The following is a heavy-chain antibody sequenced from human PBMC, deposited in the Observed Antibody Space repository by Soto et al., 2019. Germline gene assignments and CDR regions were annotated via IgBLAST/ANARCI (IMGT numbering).Heavy chain of an antibody. J-gene: IGHJ4*02. CDR2: INHSGST. Sequence: QVQLQQWGAGLLKPSETLSLTCAVYGGSFSGYYWSWIRQPPGKGLEWIGEINHSGSTNYNPSLKSRVTISVDASKNQFSLKLSSVTAADTAVYYGARDAFYYGSGSYQSPFDYWGQGTLVTVSS. CDR3: ARDAFYYGSGSYQSPFDY. V-gene: IGHV4-34*01. CDR1: GGSFSGYY. D-gene: IGHD3-10*01.